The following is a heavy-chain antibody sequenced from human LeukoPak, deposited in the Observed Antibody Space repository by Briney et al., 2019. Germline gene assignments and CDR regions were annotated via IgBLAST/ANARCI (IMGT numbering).Heavy chain of an antibody. V-gene: IGHV3-30*06. Sequence: GGSLRLSCAASGFTFSRYGMHWVRQAPGKGLEWVPFTSFDGNNKYYADSMKGRFTISKDSSKNTLYLQMNSLRTEDTAVYYCARGSQYNILTGFIVGAMDDFDYWGQGTLVTVSS. CDR3: ARGSQYNILTGFIVGAMDDFDY. CDR1: GFTFSRYG. CDR2: TSFDGNNK. D-gene: IGHD3-9*01. J-gene: IGHJ4*02.